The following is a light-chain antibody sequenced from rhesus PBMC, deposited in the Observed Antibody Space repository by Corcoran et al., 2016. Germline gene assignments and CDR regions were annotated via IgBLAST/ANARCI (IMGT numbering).Light chain of an antibody. CDR3: LQYSISPRT. V-gene: IGKV1-22*01. CDR2: KAS. CDR1: QGISSW. Sequence: DIQMTQSPSSLSASVGDKVTITCRASQGISSWLAWYQQKPGKDPKLLIYKASSLQSGVPSRVSGSGSDTVFTLTISSLQPEDFATYYCLQYSISPRTFGQGTKVEIK. J-gene: IGKJ1*01.